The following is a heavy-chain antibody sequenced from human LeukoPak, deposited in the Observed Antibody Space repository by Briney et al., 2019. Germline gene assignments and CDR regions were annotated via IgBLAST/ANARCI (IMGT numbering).Heavy chain of an antibody. Sequence: PGGSLRLSCAASGFTFSSYAMSWVRQAPGKGLEWVSAISGSGGSTYYADPVKGRFTISRDNSKNTLYLQMNSLRAEDTAVYYCAKDRYGSGSDYYFDYWGQGTLVTVSS. CDR1: GFTFSSYA. CDR3: AKDRYGSGSDYYFDY. D-gene: IGHD3-10*01. V-gene: IGHV3-23*01. CDR2: ISGSGGST. J-gene: IGHJ4*02.